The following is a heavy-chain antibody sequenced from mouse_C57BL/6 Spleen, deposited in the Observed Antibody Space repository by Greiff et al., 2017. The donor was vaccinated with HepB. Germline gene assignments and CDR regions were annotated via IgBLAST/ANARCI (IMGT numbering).Heavy chain of an antibody. V-gene: IGHV1-15*01. CDR1: GYTFTDYE. Sequence: VQLQQSGAELVRPGASVTLSCKASGYTFTDYEMHWVKQTPVHGLEWIGAIDPETGGTAYNQKFKGKAILTADKASSTAYMELRSLTSEDSAVYYCTRSGDYDGGAMDYWGQGTSVTVSS. CDR2: IDPETGGT. CDR3: TRSGDYDGGAMDY. J-gene: IGHJ4*01. D-gene: IGHD2-4*01.